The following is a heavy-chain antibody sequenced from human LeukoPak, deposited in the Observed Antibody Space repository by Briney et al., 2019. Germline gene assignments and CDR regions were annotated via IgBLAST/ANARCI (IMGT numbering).Heavy chain of an antibody. V-gene: IGHV3-23*01. Sequence: GGSLRLSCAASGFTFTNYAMSWVRQAPGKGLEWVSAISGSGGSTYYADSVKGRFTISRDNSKNTLYLQMNSLRAEDTAVYYCAKGARYCSSTSCPPGYFQHWGQGTLVTVSS. CDR3: AKGARYCSSTSCPPGYFQH. CDR1: GFTFTNYA. D-gene: IGHD2-2*01. J-gene: IGHJ1*01. CDR2: ISGSGGST.